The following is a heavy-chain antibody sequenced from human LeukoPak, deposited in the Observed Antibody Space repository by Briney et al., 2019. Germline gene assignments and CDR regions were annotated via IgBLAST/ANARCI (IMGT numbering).Heavy chain of an antibody. D-gene: IGHD4-17*01. CDR3: ARDPHDYGDYDAFDI. CDR1: GGTFSSYA. Sequence: SVTVSCKASGGTFSSYAISWVRQAPGQGLEWMGGIIPIFGTANYAQKFQGRVTITADKSTSTAYMELSSLRSEDTAVYYCARDPHDYGDYDAFDIWGQGTMVTVSS. J-gene: IGHJ3*02. V-gene: IGHV1-69*06. CDR2: IIPIFGTA.